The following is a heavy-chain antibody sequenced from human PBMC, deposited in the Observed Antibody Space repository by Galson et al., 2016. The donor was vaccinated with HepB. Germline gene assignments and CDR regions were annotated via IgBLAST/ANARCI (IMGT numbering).Heavy chain of an antibody. CDR2: ISGSGDAA. CDR3: AKPPPEMTTMLYIGY. V-gene: IGHV3-23*01. CDR1: GFTFSSHW. Sequence: SLRLSCAASGFTFSSHWMHWVRQAPGKGLEWVSLISGSGDAAYYADSVNGRFTIPRDNSKNPLYLQMKSLRGEDTAVYYCAKPPPEMTTMLYIGYWGQGTLVTVSS. D-gene: IGHD3-10*02. J-gene: IGHJ4*02.